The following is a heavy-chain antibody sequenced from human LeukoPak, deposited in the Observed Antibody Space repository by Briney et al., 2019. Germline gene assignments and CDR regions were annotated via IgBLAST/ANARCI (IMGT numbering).Heavy chain of an antibody. V-gene: IGHV3-7*01. J-gene: IGHJ4*02. D-gene: IGHD1-26*01. CDR1: GFTLSSYW. Sequence: PGGSLRPSCAASGFTLSSYWMNWVRQAPGKGLEWVANIKQDGSEKYYVDSVKGRFTISRDNAKNSLYLQMNSLRAEDTAVYYCARVQWELRGVGSYFDYWGQGTLVTVSS. CDR2: IKQDGSEK. CDR3: ARVQWELRGVGSYFDY.